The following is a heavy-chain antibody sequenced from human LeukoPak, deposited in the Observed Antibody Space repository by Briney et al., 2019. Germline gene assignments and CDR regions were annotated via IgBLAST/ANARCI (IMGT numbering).Heavy chain of an antibody. J-gene: IGHJ4*02. V-gene: IGHV4-59*01. CDR2: IYYSGST. CDR3: ARVPVAALYYFDY. CDR1: GGSISSYY. D-gene: IGHD2-15*01. Sequence: SETLSLTCTGSGGSISSYYWSWIRQPPGKGLEWIGYIYYSGSTNYTPSLKSRVTISVDTSKNQFSLKLSSVTAADTAVYYCARVPVAALYYFDYWGQGTLVTVSS.